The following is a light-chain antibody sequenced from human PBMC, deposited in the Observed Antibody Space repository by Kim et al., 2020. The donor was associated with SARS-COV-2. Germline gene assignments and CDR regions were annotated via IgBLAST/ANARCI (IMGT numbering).Light chain of an antibody. CDR2: GKN. Sequence: ALGQTVSITCKGDSLRSYYASWYQQKPGQAPVLVIYGKNNRPSGIPDRFSGSSSGNTASLTITGAQAEDEADYYCNSRDSSGNLWVFGGGTQLTVL. CDR3: NSRDSSGNLWV. V-gene: IGLV3-19*01. J-gene: IGLJ2*01. CDR1: SLRSYY.